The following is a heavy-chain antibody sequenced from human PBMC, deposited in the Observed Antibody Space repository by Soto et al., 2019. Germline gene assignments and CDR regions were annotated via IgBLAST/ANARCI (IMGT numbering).Heavy chain of an antibody. CDR1: GGSISGYH. CDR3: ARYSSESSDYYLQDY. V-gene: IGHV4-59*01. J-gene: IGHJ4*02. D-gene: IGHD3-22*01. CDR2: IYSSGST. Sequence: LSLTCTVSGGSISGYHWSWFRQTPGKAPEWIGYIYSSGSTNYNASLRSRVTISIDTSKNQFALQLKSVTAADTAVYFCARYSSESSDYYLQDYWGPGTLVTVSS.